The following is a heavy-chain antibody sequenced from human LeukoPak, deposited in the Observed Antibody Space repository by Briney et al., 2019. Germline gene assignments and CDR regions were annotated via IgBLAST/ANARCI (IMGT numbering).Heavy chain of an antibody. D-gene: IGHD1-1*01. J-gene: IGHJ5*02. Sequence: SETLSLTCTVSGGSISSYYWSWIRQPPGKGLEWIGYIYYSGSTNYNPSLKSRVTISVDKSKNQFSLKLSSVTAADTAVYYCARGPETGTTSDWFDPWGQGTLVTVSS. V-gene: IGHV4-59*12. CDR1: GGSISSYY. CDR2: IYYSGST. CDR3: ARGPETGTTSDWFDP.